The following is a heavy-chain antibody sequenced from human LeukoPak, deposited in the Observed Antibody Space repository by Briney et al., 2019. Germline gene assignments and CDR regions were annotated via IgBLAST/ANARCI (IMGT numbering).Heavy chain of an antibody. CDR3: ARVPKLTTVVTLGQLVWFDP. Sequence: SETLSLTCTVSGGPLNSCGYHWIWIRPPPGKGLEWSGSIYYSGSTYYNPSLKSRVTISVDTSKNQFSLKLSSVTAADTAVYYCARVPKLTTVVTLGQLVWFDPWGQGTLVTVSS. J-gene: IGHJ5*02. CDR1: GGPLNSCGYH. V-gene: IGHV4-39*01. CDR2: IYYSGST. D-gene: IGHD4-23*01.